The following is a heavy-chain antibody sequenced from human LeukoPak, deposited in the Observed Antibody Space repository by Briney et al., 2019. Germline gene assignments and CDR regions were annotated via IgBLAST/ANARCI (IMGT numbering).Heavy chain of an antibody. CDR2: ISSDGSSK. CDR3: ARGDYGSGSYSVIYYFDY. J-gene: IGHJ4*02. D-gene: IGHD3-10*01. CDR1: GFTFSSYD. V-gene: IGHV3-30*03. Sequence: GGSLRLSCAASGFTFSSYDMHWVRQAPGKGLEWVAVISSDGSSKYYADSVKGRFTISRDNSENTLYLQMNSLRAEDTAVYYCARGDYGSGSYSVIYYFDYWGQGTLVTVSS.